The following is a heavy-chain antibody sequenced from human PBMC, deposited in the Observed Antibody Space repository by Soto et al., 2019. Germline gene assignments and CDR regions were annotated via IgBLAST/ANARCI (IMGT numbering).Heavy chain of an antibody. V-gene: IGHV1-3*01. CDR3: ARDVVMTIFGVPTHY. J-gene: IGHJ4*02. CDR1: GYTFATHG. Sequence: GASVKVSCKASGYTFATHGMHWVRQAPGQGLEWMGWINAASGNTRYSQKSQGRVAISRDTTASTAYMELSSLRFEDTAVYYCARDVVMTIFGVPTHYWGQGTLVTVSS. CDR2: INAASGNT. D-gene: IGHD3-3*01.